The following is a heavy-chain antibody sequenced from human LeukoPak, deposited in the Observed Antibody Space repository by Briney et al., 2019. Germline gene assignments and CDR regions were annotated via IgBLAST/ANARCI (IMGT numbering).Heavy chain of an antibody. CDR3: ARRYGENWFDP. D-gene: IGHD4-17*01. CDR2: ISVYNGNT. V-gene: IGHV1-18*01. Sequence: ASVKVSCKASGFTFTSSGINWVRQAPGQGLEWMGWISVYNGNTNYAQKLQGRVTMTTDTSTSTAYMELRSLRSDDTAVYYCARRYGENWFDPWGQGTLVTVSS. J-gene: IGHJ5*02. CDR1: GFTFTSSG.